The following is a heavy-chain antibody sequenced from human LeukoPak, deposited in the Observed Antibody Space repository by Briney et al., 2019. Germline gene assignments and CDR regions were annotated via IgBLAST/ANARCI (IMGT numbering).Heavy chain of an antibody. V-gene: IGHV5-51*01. D-gene: IGHD3-22*01. CDR2: IYPGDSDT. J-gene: IGHJ4*02. CDR3: VRHTHYYESTTTNRAQPVVY. CDR1: GYSFTNNW. Sequence: GESLKISCKASGYSFTNNWIGWVRQMPGKGLEWMGIIYPGDSDTRYSPPFKGQVTISADKSITTAYLQWGSLRASDTAMYYCVRHTHYYESTTTNRAQPVVYWGQGTLVTVSS.